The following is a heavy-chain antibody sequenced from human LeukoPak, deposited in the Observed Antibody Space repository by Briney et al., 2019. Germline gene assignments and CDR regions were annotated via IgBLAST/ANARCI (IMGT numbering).Heavy chain of an antibody. CDR1: GFTFSSYA. CDR2: IYYSGST. J-gene: IGHJ4*02. Sequence: LRLSCAASGFTFSSYAMSWIRQHPGKGLEWIGYIYYSGSTYYNPSLKSRVTISVDTSKNQFSLKLSSVTAADTAVYYCARVADYYDSSGYPDCWGQGTLVTVSS. D-gene: IGHD3-22*01. CDR3: ARVADYYDSSGYPDC. V-gene: IGHV4-30-4*08.